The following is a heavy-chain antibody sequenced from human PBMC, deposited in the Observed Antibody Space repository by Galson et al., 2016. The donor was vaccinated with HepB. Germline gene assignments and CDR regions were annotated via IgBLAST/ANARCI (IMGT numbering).Heavy chain of an antibody. V-gene: IGHV1-46*01. CDR2: INPGGVNT. CDR3: ARDLFYGDSYGDYFAY. Sequence: SVKVSCKASGYTFTTYYMHWVRQAPGQGLEWIGVINPGGVNTGNAQKFQGRVTMTSDTSTSTVYMELSSLRYEDTAVYYCARDLFYGDSYGDYFAYWGQGTLVTVSS. CDR1: GYTFTTYY. J-gene: IGHJ4*02. D-gene: IGHD4-17*01.